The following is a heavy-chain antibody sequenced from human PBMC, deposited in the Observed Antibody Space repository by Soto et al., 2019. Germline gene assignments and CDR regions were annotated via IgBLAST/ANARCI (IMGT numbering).Heavy chain of an antibody. CDR3: ARDRVGGGWLVVASD. CDR1: GGSVSSGIYY. Sequence: SETLSLTCTVSGGSVSSGIYYWSWIRQPPGKGLEWIGYIYYSGSTKYNPSLKSRVTISVDTSKNQFSLKLSSVTAADTAVYYCARDRVGGGWLVVASDWGQGTLVTVSS. CDR2: IYYSGST. J-gene: IGHJ4*02. D-gene: IGHD6-19*01. V-gene: IGHV4-61*01.